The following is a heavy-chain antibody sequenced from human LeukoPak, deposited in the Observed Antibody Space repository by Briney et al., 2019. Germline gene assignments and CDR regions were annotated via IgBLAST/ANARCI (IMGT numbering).Heavy chain of an antibody. V-gene: IGHV1-8*03. J-gene: IGHJ6*03. D-gene: IGHD6-6*01. Sequence: ASVKVSCKASGYTFTSYDINWVRQATGQGLEWMGWMNTNSGNTGYAQKFQGRVTITRNTSISTAYMELSSLRSEDTAVYYCARVGIAARQYYYYYMDVWGKGTTVTVSS. CDR1: GYTFTSYD. CDR2: MNTNSGNT. CDR3: ARVGIAARQYYYYYMDV.